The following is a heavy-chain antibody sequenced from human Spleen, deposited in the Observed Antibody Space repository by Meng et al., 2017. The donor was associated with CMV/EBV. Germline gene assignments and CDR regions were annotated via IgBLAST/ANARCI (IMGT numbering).Heavy chain of an antibody. CDR3: ASSSVLMVYCKGVGGLDI. CDR1: GITFSNYA. CDR2: IYDGHAST. Sequence: GESLKISCAASGITFSNYALSWVRQAPGRGLEWVSIIYDGHASTYYADSVKGRFTISRDNSKSTLYLQMSSLRAEDTAVYYCASSSVLMVYCKGVGGLDIWGQGTMVTVSS. V-gene: IGHV3-23*03. D-gene: IGHD2-8*01. J-gene: IGHJ3*02.